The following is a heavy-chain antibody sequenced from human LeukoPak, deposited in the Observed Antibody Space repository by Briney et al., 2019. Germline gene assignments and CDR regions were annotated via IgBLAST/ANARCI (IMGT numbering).Heavy chain of an antibody. CDR1: GGSLSSSGQY. J-gene: IGHJ4*02. V-gene: IGHV4-39*01. CDR2: IYYSGST. Sequence: SETLSLTCTVSGGSLSSSGQYWGWIRPPPGKGLEWIRTIYYSGSTYYNPSLKSRVTVSIDTSKIQFSLKLSSVTAADTAVYYCARQVQGVIRPDYWGQGTLVTVSS. D-gene: IGHD1-1*01. CDR3: ARQVQGVIRPDY.